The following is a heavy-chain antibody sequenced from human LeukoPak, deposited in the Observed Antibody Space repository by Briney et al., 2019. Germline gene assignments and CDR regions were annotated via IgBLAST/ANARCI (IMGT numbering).Heavy chain of an antibody. D-gene: IGHD2-21*02. CDR3: ARHFGRDPYFDY. J-gene: IGHJ4*02. CDR1: GYSFINYW. V-gene: IGHV5-51*01. Sequence: GESLKISCKGSGYSFINYWIGWVRQMPGKGLEWMGIIFPGDSDTRYSPSFQGQVTISADKSITTTYLQWSSLKASDTAMYYCARHFGRDPYFDYWGQGTLVTVSS. CDR2: IFPGDSDT.